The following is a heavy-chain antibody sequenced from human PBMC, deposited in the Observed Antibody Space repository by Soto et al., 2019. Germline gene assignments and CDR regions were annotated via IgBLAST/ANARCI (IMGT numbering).Heavy chain of an antibody. V-gene: IGHV4-59*01. CDR2: IYYSGST. CDR3: ALAAAGTGLFDY. CDR1: GASLSSYY. J-gene: IGHJ4*02. Sequence: PSETLSLTCTVSGASLSSYYWTWIRQPPEKGLEWIGYIYYSGSTNYNPSLKSRVTISVDTSKNQFSLKLSSVTAADTAVYYCALAAAGTGLFDYWGQGTLVTVSS. D-gene: IGHD6-13*01.